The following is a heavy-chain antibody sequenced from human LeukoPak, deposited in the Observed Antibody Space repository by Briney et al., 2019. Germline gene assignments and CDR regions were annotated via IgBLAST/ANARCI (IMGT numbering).Heavy chain of an antibody. V-gene: IGHV3-30*02. CDR3: ARELREHGVFDI. D-gene: IGHD1-26*01. CDR2: IRNEGSNI. J-gene: IGHJ3*02. Sequence: AGSLRLSCPASAFASSSYGMQWVRQAAGKGREWVGSIRNEGSNIYYANSVKGRFSTSRDNSTNPAYLQMNGLRVEDTAGYYCARELREHGVFDIWGQGTMVTASS. CDR1: AFASSSYG.